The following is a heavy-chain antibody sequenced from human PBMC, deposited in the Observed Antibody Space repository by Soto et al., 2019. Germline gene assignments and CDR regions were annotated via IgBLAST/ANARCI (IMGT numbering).Heavy chain of an antibody. Sequence: QVQLVESGGGVIQPGGSLRLSCAASGFTFSNYAMHWVRQAPGKGLEWVAFISYDGSNRYYGDSVKGRFTISRDNSKNTLFLQMNSLRGDDTAVYYCARELRRSGCYWGQGTLVTVSS. J-gene: IGHJ4*02. CDR2: ISYDGSNR. CDR1: GFTFSNYA. CDR3: ARELRRSGCY. V-gene: IGHV3-30-3*01. D-gene: IGHD6-19*01.